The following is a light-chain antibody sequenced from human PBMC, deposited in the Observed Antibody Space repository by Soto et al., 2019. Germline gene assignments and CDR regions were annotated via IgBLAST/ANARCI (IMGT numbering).Light chain of an antibody. CDR3: QQYNNWPWT. CDR2: DVS. CDR1: ESVTNY. J-gene: IGKJ1*01. V-gene: IGKV3-11*01. Sequence: EIVLTQSPATLSLSPGERGTLSCRASESVTNYLAWYQQKPGQAPRLLVYDVSNRATGIPARFSGGGSGTDFTLTISSLQSEDFAVYYCQQYNNWPWTFGQGTKVDIK.